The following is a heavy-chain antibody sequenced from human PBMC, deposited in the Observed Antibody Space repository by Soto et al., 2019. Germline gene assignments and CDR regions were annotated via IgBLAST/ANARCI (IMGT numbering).Heavy chain of an antibody. D-gene: IGHD6-19*01. Sequence: SVILPLTSTVSGGNIISYCWSWIRPQAGKGLEWIGRIYTSGSTNYNPSLKSRVTMSVDTSKNQFSLKLSSVTAADTAVYYCARLYIAVAGTDGYYYYGMDVWGQGTTVTVSS. CDR3: ARLYIAVAGTDGYYYYGMDV. J-gene: IGHJ6*02. CDR2: IYTSGST. V-gene: IGHV4-4*07. CDR1: GGNIISYC.